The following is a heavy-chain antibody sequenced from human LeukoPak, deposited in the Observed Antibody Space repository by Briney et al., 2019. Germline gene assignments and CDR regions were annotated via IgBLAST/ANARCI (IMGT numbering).Heavy chain of an antibody. J-gene: IGHJ4*02. V-gene: IGHV4-34*01. D-gene: IGHD3-16*01. Sequence: SETLSLTCAVYGGSFSGYYWSWIRQPPGKGLEWIWEINHSGSTSYNPSLKSRVTISVDTFKNQFCLKLSSVTAADTAVYYCASETWGRSGDYWGQGTLVTVSS. CDR3: ASETWGRSGDY. CDR2: INHSGST. CDR1: GGSFSGYY.